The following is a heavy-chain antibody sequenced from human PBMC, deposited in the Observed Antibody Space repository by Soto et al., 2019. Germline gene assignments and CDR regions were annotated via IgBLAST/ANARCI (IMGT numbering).Heavy chain of an antibody. Sequence: EVQLVESGGGLVQPGGSLRLSCATSGFILSDCAMNWVRQAPGKGLEWVSYISSSSSVIDYADSVKGRFTVSRDNDRNSLDHQMNSLRAEDTAVYYCAIDLSWGSNWYYYMDVWGKGTTVTVSS. J-gene: IGHJ6*03. CDR1: GFILSDCA. CDR3: AIDLSWGSNWYYYMDV. CDR2: ISSSSSVI. D-gene: IGHD7-27*01. V-gene: IGHV3-48*01.